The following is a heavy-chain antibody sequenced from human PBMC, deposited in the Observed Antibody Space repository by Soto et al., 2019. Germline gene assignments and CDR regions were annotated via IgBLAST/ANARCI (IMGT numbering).Heavy chain of an antibody. CDR2: ILYDGSKK. CDR1: GFTFSNYG. CDR3: AKSRDAYNFYFYYGMDV. D-gene: IGHD1-1*01. J-gene: IGHJ6*02. V-gene: IGHV3-30*18. Sequence: QVQLVESGGGVVQPGTSLRLSCAASGFTFSNYGMHWVRQTPGKGLEWVALILYDGSKKYYADSVKGRFTISRDNSKNTLYLQVGSRRAEDTAVYYCAKSRDAYNFYFYYGMDVWGQGTSVTVSS.